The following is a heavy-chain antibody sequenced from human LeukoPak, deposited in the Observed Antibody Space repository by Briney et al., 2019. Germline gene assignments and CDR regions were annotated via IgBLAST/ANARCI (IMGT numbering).Heavy chain of an antibody. D-gene: IGHD6-19*01. J-gene: IGHJ5*02. CDR3: ARTGLVIGWWFDP. CDR1: GGSISSYY. CDR2: IYYSGST. Sequence: PSETLSLTCTASGGSISSYYWSWIRQPPGKGLEWIGYIYYSGSTNYNPSLKSRVTISVDTSKNQFSLKLSSVTAADTAVYYCARTGLVIGWWFDPWGQGTLVTVSS. V-gene: IGHV4-59*01.